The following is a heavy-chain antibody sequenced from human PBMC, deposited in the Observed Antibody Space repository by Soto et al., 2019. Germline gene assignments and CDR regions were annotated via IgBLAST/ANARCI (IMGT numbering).Heavy chain of an antibody. J-gene: IGHJ4*02. CDR1: GFTFSNYA. V-gene: IGHV3-23*01. D-gene: IGHD6-13*01. CDR2: ISGSGGST. Sequence: PGGSLRLSCAASGFTFSNYAVTWVRQAPGKGLEWDSTISGSGGSTYYADSVKGRFTISRDNSKNTLYLQMNSLRAEDTAVYYCAKDQGSSWYEIDYWGQGTLVTVSS. CDR3: AKDQGSSWYEIDY.